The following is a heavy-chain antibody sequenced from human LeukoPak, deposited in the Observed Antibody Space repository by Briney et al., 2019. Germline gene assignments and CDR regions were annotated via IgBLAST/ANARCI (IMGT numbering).Heavy chain of an antibody. Sequence: PGGSLRLSCAGSGFAFSSYAMSWVRQPPGKGLEWVSGISGSGGSTLYADSVKGRFTISRDNSKNTLYLQMNSLRAEDTAVYYCAKAGAVAGTDWFDPWGQGTLVTVSS. CDR3: AKAGAVAGTDWFDP. V-gene: IGHV3-23*01. CDR2: ISGSGGST. CDR1: GFAFSSYA. J-gene: IGHJ5*02. D-gene: IGHD6-19*01.